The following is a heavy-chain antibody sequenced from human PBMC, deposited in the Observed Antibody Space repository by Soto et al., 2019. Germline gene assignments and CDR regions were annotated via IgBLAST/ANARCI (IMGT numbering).Heavy chain of an antibody. V-gene: IGHV3-23*01. D-gene: IGHD6-19*01. CDR2: ISSSGANT. CDR1: GFTFSSFA. CDR3: TRTSYISGWRGCFDP. Sequence: GGSLRLSCAASGFTFSSFAMSWVRQAPGKGLEWVSGISSSGANTFYADSVKGRFTVSRYNSNKTLYLQMNSVRAEDTAIYYCTRTSYISGWRGCFDPWGQGTLVTVSS. J-gene: IGHJ5*02.